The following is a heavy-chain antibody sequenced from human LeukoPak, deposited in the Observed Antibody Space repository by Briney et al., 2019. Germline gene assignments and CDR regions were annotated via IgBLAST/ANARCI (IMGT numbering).Heavy chain of an antibody. J-gene: IGHJ6*02. D-gene: IGHD6-13*01. Sequence: GRSLRLSCAASGFIFRNYIMYWVRQAPGKGLEWVAVISFDGSNKEYADSVKGRFTISRDNSKNTLSLQVNSPRPEDTARYYCARSRWDRAAVGKKYYYYGMDVWGQGTTVTVSS. V-gene: IGHV3-30*03. CDR2: ISFDGSNK. CDR1: GFIFRNYI. CDR3: ARSRWDRAAVGKKYYYYGMDV.